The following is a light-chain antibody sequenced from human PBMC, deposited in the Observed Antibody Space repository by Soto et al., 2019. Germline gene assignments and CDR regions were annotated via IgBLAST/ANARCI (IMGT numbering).Light chain of an antibody. CDR1: QSVGSY. V-gene: IGKV3-11*02. CDR2: DAS. CDR3: QQRSNWPSLT. J-gene: IGKJ4*01. Sequence: EIEVTQSPATLSLSPGERATLSCRTSQSVGSYLAWYQKKPGQAPRLLIYDASNRATGIPARFSGGGSGSDFTLTISSREPEDFAVYYCQQRSNWPSLTFGGGTKVEI.